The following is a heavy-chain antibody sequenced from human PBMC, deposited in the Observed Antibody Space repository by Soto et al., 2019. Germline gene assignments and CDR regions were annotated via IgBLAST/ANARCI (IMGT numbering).Heavy chain of an antibody. CDR3: ARDRVSGAYYHDAFDM. V-gene: IGHV3-48*01. CDR1: GFTFSSYS. D-gene: IGHD3-10*01. Sequence: EVQLVESGGNLVQPGGSLRLSCAASGFTFSSYSMNWVRQAPGKGLEWVSYISSSGSTIYPADSDKGRFTITRDNAKKSLYLQMNSLRAEDTAVYYCARDRVSGAYYHDAFDMWGQGTMVTVSS. CDR2: ISSSGSTI. J-gene: IGHJ3*02.